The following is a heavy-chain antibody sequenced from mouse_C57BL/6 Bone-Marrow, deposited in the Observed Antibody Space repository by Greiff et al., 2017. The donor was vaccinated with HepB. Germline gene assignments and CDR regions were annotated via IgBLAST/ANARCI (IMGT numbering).Heavy chain of an antibody. D-gene: IGHD2-4*01. CDR3: ARCPFYYDYDGYYAMDY. Sequence: VQLQQSGPVLVKPGASVKMSCKASGYTFTDYYMNWVKQSHGKSLEWIGVINPYNGGTSYNQKFKGKATLTVDKSSSTAYMELNSLTSEDSAVYYCARCPFYYDYDGYYAMDYWGQGTSVTVSS. CDR1: GYTFTDYY. CDR2: INPYNGGT. J-gene: IGHJ4*01. V-gene: IGHV1-19*01.